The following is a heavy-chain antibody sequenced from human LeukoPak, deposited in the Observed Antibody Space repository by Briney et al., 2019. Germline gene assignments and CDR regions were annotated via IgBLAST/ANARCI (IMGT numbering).Heavy chain of an antibody. CDR1: GGSFSGYY. D-gene: IGHD2-15*01. CDR3: ARGRGYCSGGSCSRDY. J-gene: IGHJ4*02. V-gene: IGHV4-34*01. CDR2: INHSGGT. Sequence: PSETLSLTCAVYGGSFSGYYWSWIRQPPGKGLEWIGEINHSGGTNYNPSLKSRVTISVDTSKNQFSLKLSSVAAADTAVYYCARGRGYCSGGSCSRDYWGQGTLVTVSS.